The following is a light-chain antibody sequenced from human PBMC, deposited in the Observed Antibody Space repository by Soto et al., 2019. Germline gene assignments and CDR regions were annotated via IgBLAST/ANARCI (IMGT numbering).Light chain of an antibody. V-gene: IGLV7-43*01. J-gene: IGLJ2*01. Sequence: QAVVTQEPPLSVSPGGTVTLTCASSTGAVTSTFYPNWFQQKPGQAPRSLIYSTSNRHPWTPARFSGSLLGVKAALTLSSVQPEDEADYYCLLYYGGVRVFGGGTKLTVL. CDR2: STS. CDR3: LLYYGGVRV. CDR1: TGAVTSTFY.